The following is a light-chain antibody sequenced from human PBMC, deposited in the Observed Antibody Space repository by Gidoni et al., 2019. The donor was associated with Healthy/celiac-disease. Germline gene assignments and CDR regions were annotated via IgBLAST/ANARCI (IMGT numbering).Light chain of an antibody. Sequence: EIVLTQSPATLSLSPGDRATLSCRASQSVSSYLAWYQQKPGQAPRLLIYDASNRATGIPARFSGSGSGTDFTLTISSLEPEDFAVYYCQQRSNWPPLFTFXPXTKVDIK. CDR3: QQRSNWPPLFT. J-gene: IGKJ3*01. CDR2: DAS. V-gene: IGKV3-11*01. CDR1: QSVSSY.